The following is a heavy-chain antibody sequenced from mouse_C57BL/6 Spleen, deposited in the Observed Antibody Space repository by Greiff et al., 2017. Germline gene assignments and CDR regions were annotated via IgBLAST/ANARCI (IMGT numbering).Heavy chain of an antibody. V-gene: IGHV1-69*01. Sequence: QVQLQQPGAELVMPGASVKLSCKASGYTFTSYWMHWVKQRPGQGLEWIGEIDPSDSYTNSNQKFKGKSTLTVDKSSSTAYMQLSSLTSEDSAVYYCARRYYGSSYAMDYWGQGTSVTVSS. CDR2: IDPSDSYT. CDR1: GYTFTSYW. D-gene: IGHD1-1*01. CDR3: ARRYYGSSYAMDY. J-gene: IGHJ4*01.